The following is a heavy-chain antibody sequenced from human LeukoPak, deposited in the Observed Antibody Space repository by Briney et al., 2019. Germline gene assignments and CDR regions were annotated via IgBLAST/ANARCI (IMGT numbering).Heavy chain of an antibody. D-gene: IGHD5-18*01. CDR1: GYSISSGYY. J-gene: IGHJ5*02. Sequence: TSETLSLTCAVSGYSISSGYYRGWIRQPPGKGLEWIGSIYHSGSTYYNPSLKSRVTISVDTSKNQFSLKLSSVTAADTAVYYCARRLHSWFDPWGQGTLVTVSS. V-gene: IGHV4-38-2*01. CDR2: IYHSGST. CDR3: ARRLHSWFDP.